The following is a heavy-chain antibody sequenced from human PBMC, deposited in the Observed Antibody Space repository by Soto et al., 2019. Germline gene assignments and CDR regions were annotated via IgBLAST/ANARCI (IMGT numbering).Heavy chain of an antibody. D-gene: IGHD1-1*01. CDR2: IYHSGST. V-gene: IGHV4-4*02. Sequence: QVQLQESGPGLVKPSGTLSLTCAVSGGSIRSNNWWSWVRQPPGKGLEWIGEIYHSGSTNYNPCFKIRVAMSVAKSKNQFSLELNSVTAADTALYVCARTSTSGTRFGYWREVTLVTVSS. CDR3: ARTSTSGTRFGY. J-gene: IGHJ4*02. CDR1: GGSIRSNNW.